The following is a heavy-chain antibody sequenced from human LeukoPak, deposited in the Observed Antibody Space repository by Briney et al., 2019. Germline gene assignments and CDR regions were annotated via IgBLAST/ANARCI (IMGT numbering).Heavy chain of an antibody. D-gene: IGHD3-9*01. CDR2: INHSGST. V-gene: IGHV4-34*01. Sequence: PSETLSLTCAVYGGSFSGYYWSWIRQPPGKGLEWIGEINHSGSTNYNPSLKSRVTISVDTSKNQFSLNLSSVTAADTAVYYCASFNRLGNYHYYYGMDVWDQGTTVTVSS. CDR3: ASFNRLGNYHYYYGMDV. CDR1: GGSFSGYY. J-gene: IGHJ6*02.